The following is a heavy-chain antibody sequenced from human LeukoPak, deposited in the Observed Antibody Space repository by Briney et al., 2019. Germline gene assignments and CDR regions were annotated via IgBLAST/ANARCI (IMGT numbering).Heavy chain of an antibody. V-gene: IGHV3-48*04. CDR3: ARDIFPTVTTIWWFDP. CDR1: GFTFSSYS. D-gene: IGHD4-17*01. J-gene: IGHJ5*02. Sequence: PGGSLRLPCAASGFTFSSYSMNWVRQAPGKGLEWVSYISSSSSTIYYADSVKGRFTISRDNAKNSLYLQMNSLRAEDTAVYYCARDIFPTVTTIWWFDPWGQGTLVTVSS. CDR2: ISSSSSTI.